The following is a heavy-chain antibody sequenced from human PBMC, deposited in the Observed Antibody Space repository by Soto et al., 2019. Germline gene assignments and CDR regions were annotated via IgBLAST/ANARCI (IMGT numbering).Heavy chain of an antibody. CDR2: ISYDGSNK. D-gene: IGHD3-22*01. J-gene: IGHJ4*02. Sequence: QVQLVESGGGLFQPGRSLRLSCAASGFTFSSYGMHWVRQAPGKGLQWVAVISYDGSNKYYADSVKGRFTISRDNSKNTLYLQMNSLRAEDTAVYYCVGGYYFGDYWGQGTLVTVSS. CDR1: GFTFSSYG. V-gene: IGHV3-30*03. CDR3: VGGYYFGDY.